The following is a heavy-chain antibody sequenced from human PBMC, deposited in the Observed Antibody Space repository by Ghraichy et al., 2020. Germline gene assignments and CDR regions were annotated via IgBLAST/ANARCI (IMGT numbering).Heavy chain of an antibody. CDR1: GFTFSSYG. J-gene: IGHJ4*02. V-gene: IGHV3-30*18. D-gene: IGHD3-16*02. CDR2: ISYDGSNK. CDR3: AKGGWMITFGGVIDRGFDY. Sequence: GGSLRLSCAASGFTFSSYGMHWVRQAPGKGLEWVAVISYDGSNKYYADSVKGRFTISRDNSKNTLYLQMNSLRAEDTAVYYCAKGGWMITFGGVIDRGFDYWGQGTLVTVSS.